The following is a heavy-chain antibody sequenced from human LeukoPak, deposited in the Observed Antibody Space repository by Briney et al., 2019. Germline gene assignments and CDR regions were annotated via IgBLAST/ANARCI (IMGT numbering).Heavy chain of an antibody. V-gene: IGHV3-66*01. CDR3: ARDQYSYAHAAH. CDR2: IYSGGTT. Sequence: GGSLRLSCAASGFTLSTYSMDWVRQAPGKGLEWVSVIYSGGTTYYADSVKGRFTISRDNSKNTLHLQMNSLRAEDTAVYYCARDQYSYAHAAHWGEGTLVTVSS. D-gene: IGHD5-18*01. J-gene: IGHJ4*02. CDR1: GFTLSTYS.